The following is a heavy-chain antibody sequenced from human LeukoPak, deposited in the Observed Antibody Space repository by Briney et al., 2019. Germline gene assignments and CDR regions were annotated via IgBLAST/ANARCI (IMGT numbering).Heavy chain of an antibody. CDR1: GYTVTIHD. CDR3: ARESERNDGWFDL. D-gene: IGHD1-1*01. Sequence: ASVKVSCKASGYTVTIHDINWVGQAPGQGGEGMGWVSPKTGRTGYAQKFQGRVYMTTNASLSTAYMELSSLRSDDTAVYFCARESERNDGWFDLWGQGTLVTVSS. CDR2: VSPKTGRT. V-gene: IGHV1-8*01. J-gene: IGHJ5*02.